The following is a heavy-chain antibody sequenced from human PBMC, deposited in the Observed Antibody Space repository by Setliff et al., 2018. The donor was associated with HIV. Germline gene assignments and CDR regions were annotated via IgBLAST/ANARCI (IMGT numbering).Heavy chain of an antibody. J-gene: IGHJ5*02. D-gene: IGHD6-6*01. Sequence: PSETLSLTCNVSGGSISGYYWSWVRQPPGKGLEWIGYIYYSGSTNYNPSLRSRVIISVDTPRNQFSLRATSVTAADTALYYCARRSIAVREAQFDPWGQGTQVTVSS. CDR2: IYYSGST. CDR1: GGSISGYY. CDR3: ARRSIAVREAQFDP. V-gene: IGHV4-59*01.